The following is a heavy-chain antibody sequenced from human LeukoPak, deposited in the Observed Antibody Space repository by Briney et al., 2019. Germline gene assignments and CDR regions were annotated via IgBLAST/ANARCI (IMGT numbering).Heavy chain of an antibody. CDR1: GDSISSTNYY. D-gene: IGHD3-22*01. V-gene: IGHV4-39*07. J-gene: IGHJ6*03. CDR2: IYYSGST. Sequence: SETLSLTCTVSGDSISSTNYYWGWIRQPPGKGLEWIGSIYYSGSTYYNPSLKSRVTISVDTSKNQFSLKLTSVTAADTAVYYCARAIRYYVDSSGFYYMDVWGKGTTVTVSS. CDR3: ARAIRYYVDSSGFYYMDV.